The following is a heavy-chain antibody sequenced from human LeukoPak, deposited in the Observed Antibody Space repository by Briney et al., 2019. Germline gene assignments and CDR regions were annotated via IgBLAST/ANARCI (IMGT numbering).Heavy chain of an antibody. J-gene: IGHJ3*02. V-gene: IGHV4-59*01. CDR2: IYYSGST. CDR1: GGSISSYY. D-gene: IGHD3-9*01. Sequence: SETLSLTCTITGGSISSYYWSWIRKPPGKELEWIGYIYYSGSTNYNPSLKSRVTISVDTSKNQFSLKLSSVTAADTAVYYCARGPYYNILTGYPDAFDIWGQGTMVTVSS. CDR3: ARGPYYNILTGYPDAFDI.